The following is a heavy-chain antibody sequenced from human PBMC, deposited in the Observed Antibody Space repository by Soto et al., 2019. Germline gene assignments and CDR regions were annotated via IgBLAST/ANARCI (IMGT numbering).Heavy chain of an antibody. CDR2: ISYDGSNK. D-gene: IGHD3-10*01. Sequence: QVQLVESGGGVVQPGRSLRLSCAASGFTFSSYAMHWVRQAPGKGLEWVAVISYDGSNKYYADSVKGRFTISRDNSKNTLYLQMNSLRAEDTAVYYCARDFVSASGYYGMDVWGQGTTVTVSS. J-gene: IGHJ6*02. CDR1: GFTFSSYA. CDR3: ARDFVSASGYYGMDV. V-gene: IGHV3-30-3*01.